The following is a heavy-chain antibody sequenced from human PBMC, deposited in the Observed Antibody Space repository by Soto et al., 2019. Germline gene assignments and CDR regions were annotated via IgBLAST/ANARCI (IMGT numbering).Heavy chain of an antibody. J-gene: IGHJ4*02. CDR1: GDSLTGSY. D-gene: IGHD3-10*01. V-gene: IGHV4-59*01. CDR3: ARDMPYGAGILAGCEY. CDR2: IYHSGNT. Sequence: SETLSLGCTVSGDSLTGSYWRWLRQPPGKTLEWIGYIYHSGNTTYNPSLKSRVSISVDTSKNQFSLRFTSVIAADTAVDYCARDMPYGAGILAGCEYWCQGILDTVSS.